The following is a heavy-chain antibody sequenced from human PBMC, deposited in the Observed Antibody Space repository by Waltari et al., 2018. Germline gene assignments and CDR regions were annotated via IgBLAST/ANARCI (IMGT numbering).Heavy chain of an antibody. D-gene: IGHD3-3*01. CDR2: ISAYNGNT. CDR1: GSTFTSSG. V-gene: IGHV1-18*01. Sequence: QVQLVQSGAEVKKPGAYVKVSCKASGSTFTSSGISWVRPVTGQGLEWMGWISAYNGNTNYAKKLQGRVTMTTDTSTSTAYMELRSLRSDDTAVYYCARAFGVVPHPTPFDYWGQGTLVTVSS. J-gene: IGHJ4*02. CDR3: ARAFGVVPHPTPFDY.